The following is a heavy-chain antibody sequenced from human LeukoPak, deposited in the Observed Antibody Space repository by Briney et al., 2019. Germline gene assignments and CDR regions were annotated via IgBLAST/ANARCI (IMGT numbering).Heavy chain of an antibody. J-gene: IGHJ6*02. D-gene: IGHD1-14*01. CDR1: GYTFTDYY. Sequence: ASVKVSCKASGYTFTDYYMHWVRQAPGQGLEWMGWINPNSGDTNYAQKFQGRVTMTRDTSITTVYMELSRLISDDTAVYYCARDGSMDVWGQGTTVTVSS. CDR2: INPNSGDT. V-gene: IGHV1-2*02. CDR3: ARDGSMDV.